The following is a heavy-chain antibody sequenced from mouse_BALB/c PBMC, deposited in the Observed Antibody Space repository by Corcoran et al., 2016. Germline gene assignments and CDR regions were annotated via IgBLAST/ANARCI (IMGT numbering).Heavy chain of an antibody. J-gene: IGHJ2*01. V-gene: IGHV9-1*02. Sequence: QIQLVQSGPELKKPGETVKISCKASGYTFTNYGMNWVKQAPGKGLKWMGWINTYTGEPTYADDFKGRFAFSLETSASTAYLQINNLKNGDMATYFCARRNYFDYWGQGTTLTVSS. CDR1: GYTFTNYG. CDR3: ARRNYFDY. CDR2: INTYTGEP.